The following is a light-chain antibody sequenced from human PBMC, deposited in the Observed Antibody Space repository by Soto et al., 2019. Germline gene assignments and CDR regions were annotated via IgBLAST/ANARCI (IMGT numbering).Light chain of an antibody. CDR3: QQSYKTPHT. CDR1: QSVSVY. CDR2: GAS. Sequence: EIILTQSPGTLSVSPGETVTLVCRASQSVSVYLAWYQQKSGQPPRLLIHGASDRATGVPARFSGSGSGTEFTLRISSLQSEDFGTYYCQQSYKTPHTFGQGTKLETK. J-gene: IGKJ2*01. V-gene: IGKV3-15*01.